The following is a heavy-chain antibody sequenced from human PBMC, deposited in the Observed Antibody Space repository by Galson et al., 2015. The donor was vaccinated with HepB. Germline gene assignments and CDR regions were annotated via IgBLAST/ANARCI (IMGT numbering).Heavy chain of an antibody. D-gene: IGHD1/OR15-1a*01. J-gene: IGHJ4*02. V-gene: IGHV3-30-3*01. CDR2: ISYDGSNK. CDR3: ARDPRGNSDYFDY. Sequence: SLRLSCAASGFTFSSYAMHWVRQAPGKGLEWVAVISYDGSNKYYADSVKGRFTISRDNSKNTLYLQMNSLRAEDTAVYYCARDPRGNSDYFDYWGQGTLVTVSS. CDR1: GFTFSSYA.